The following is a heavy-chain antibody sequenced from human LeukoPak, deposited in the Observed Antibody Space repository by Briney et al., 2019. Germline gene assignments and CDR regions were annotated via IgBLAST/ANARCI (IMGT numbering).Heavy chain of an antibody. D-gene: IGHD3-22*01. CDR2: IYYSGST. CDR3: ARVSSGYSPYYYYYMDV. V-gene: IGHV4-39*01. CDR1: GGSISSSSYY. Sequence: SETLSLTCTVSGGSISSSSYYWGWIRQPPGKGLEWIGSIYYSGSTYYNPSLKSRVTISVDTSKNQFSLKLSSVTAADTAVYYCARVSSGYSPYYYYYMDVWGKGTTVTISS. J-gene: IGHJ6*03.